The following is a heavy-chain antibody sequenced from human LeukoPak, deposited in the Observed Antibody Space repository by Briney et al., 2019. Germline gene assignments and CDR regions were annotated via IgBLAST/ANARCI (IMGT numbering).Heavy chain of an antibody. D-gene: IGHD1-26*01. J-gene: IGHJ3*02. CDR2: INPNSGGT. CDR1: GYTFTGYY. CDR3: ARDQEEGATENDAFDI. V-gene: IGHV1-2*02. Sequence: GASVKVSCKASGYTFTGYYMHWVRQAPGQGLEWMGWINPNSGGTNYAQKFQGRVTMTGDTSISTAYMELSRLRSDDTAVYYCARDQEEGATENDAFDIWGQGTMVTVSS.